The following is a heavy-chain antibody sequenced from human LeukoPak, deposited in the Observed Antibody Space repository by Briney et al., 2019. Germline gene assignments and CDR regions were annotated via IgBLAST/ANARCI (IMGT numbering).Heavy chain of an antibody. Sequence: SETLSLTCSVSGGSISSGSYYWGWIRQPPGKGLEWIGSIYYRGSTYYNPSLESRVTISVDTSKTQFSLKLSSVTAADTAVYYCARTNGEHAFDIWGQGTMVTVSS. D-gene: IGHD7-27*01. CDR3: ARTNGEHAFDI. CDR1: GGSISSGSYY. V-gene: IGHV4-39*01. J-gene: IGHJ3*02. CDR2: IYYRGST.